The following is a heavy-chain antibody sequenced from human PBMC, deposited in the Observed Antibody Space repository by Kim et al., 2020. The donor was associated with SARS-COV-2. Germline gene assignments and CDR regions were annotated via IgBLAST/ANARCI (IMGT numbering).Heavy chain of an antibody. D-gene: IGHD3-16*02. V-gene: IGHV3-30*18. CDR2: VSFDGTNK. CDR3: AKTIARRPEDEFVIRGNFES. CDR1: GFTFSTFA. Sequence: GGSLRLSCAASGFTFSTFAMHWVRQAPGKGLEWVAVVSFDGTNKYYADSVQGRFTVSRDNSRNILFLEMSGLRDEDTAVYYCAKTIARRPEDEFVIRGNFESWGQGALVTVSP. J-gene: IGHJ4*02.